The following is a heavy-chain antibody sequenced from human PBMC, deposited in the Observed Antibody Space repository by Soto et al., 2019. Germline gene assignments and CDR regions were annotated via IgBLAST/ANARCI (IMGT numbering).Heavy chain of an antibody. CDR1: GGTFSSYA. V-gene: IGHV1-69*13. CDR3: ARGFKDITMVRGVIIPDYYYYGMDV. CDR2: IIPIFGTA. J-gene: IGHJ6*02. D-gene: IGHD3-10*01. Sequence: SVKVSCKASGGTFSSYAISWVRQAPGQGLEWMGGIIPIFGTANYAQKFQGRVTITADESTSTAYMELSSLRSEDTAVYYCARGFKDITMVRGVIIPDYYYYGMDVWGQGTTVTVSS.